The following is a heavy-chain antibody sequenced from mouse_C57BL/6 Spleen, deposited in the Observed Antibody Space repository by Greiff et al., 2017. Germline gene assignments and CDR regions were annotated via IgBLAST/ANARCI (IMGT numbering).Heavy chain of an antibody. CDR1: GYAFTNYL. D-gene: IGHD1-1*01. CDR2: INPGSGGT. J-gene: IGHJ2*01. CDR3: ARSHYYGSSLNYFDY. Sequence: QVQLQQSGAELVRPGTSVKVSCKASGYAFTNYLIEWVKQRPGQGLEWIGVINPGSGGTNYNEKFKGKATLTADKSSSTAYMQLSSLTSEDSAVYFWARSHYYGSSLNYFDYGGQGTTLTVSS. V-gene: IGHV1-54*01.